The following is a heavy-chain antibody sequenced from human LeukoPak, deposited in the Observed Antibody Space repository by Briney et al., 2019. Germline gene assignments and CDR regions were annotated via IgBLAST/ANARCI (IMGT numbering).Heavy chain of an antibody. V-gene: IGHV3-21*01. J-gene: IGHJ5*02. CDR2: ISSSSSYI. CDR3: ARGPTRMAFDP. CDR1: GFTFSSYS. D-gene: IGHD5-24*01. Sequence: AGGSLTLSCAASGFTFSSYSMSWVRQARGEGLEWVSSISSSSSYIYCAVSVKGRFTISRENPKNSLYLQMNSLRAEDTAVYYCARGPTRMAFDPWGQGTLVSVST.